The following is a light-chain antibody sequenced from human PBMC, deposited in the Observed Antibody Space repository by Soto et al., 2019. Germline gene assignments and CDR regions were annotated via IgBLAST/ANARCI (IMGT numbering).Light chain of an antibody. CDR2: DVS. V-gene: IGLV2-11*01. CDR1: SSDVGGYNY. J-gene: IGLJ1*01. Sequence: QSALTQPRSVSGSPGQSVTISCTGTSSDVGGYNYVSWYQQHPGKAPKLMIYDVSKRPSGVPDRFSGSKSGNTASLTISGLQAEDEADYYCCSYAGSYTFFFGTGPKLTVL. CDR3: CSYAGSYTFF.